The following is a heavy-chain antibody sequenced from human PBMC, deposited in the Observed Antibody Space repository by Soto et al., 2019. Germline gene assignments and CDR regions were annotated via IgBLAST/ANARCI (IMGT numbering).Heavy chain of an antibody. Sequence: GASVKVSCKASGYTFTSYGISWVRQAPGQGLEWMGWISAYNGNTNYAQKLQGRVTMTTDTSTSTAYMELRSLRSDDTAVYYCARAIAGVTTVWLDPWGQGTLVTVSS. J-gene: IGHJ5*02. V-gene: IGHV1-18*01. D-gene: IGHD4-17*01. CDR2: ISAYNGNT. CDR1: GYTFTSYG. CDR3: ARAIAGVTTVWLDP.